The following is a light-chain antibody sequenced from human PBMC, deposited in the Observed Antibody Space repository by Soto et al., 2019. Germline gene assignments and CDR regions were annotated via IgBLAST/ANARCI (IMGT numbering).Light chain of an antibody. J-gene: IGKJ4*01. CDR1: QTVSRDY. Sequence: EIVLTQSPGTLSLSPGERATLSCRASQTVSRDYLAWYQQKPGQAPRILIYGASSRAPGIPDRFSGSGSGTDFTLTVSGLEPEDFAVYYCQQYGSSPTFGGGTKVEIE. CDR2: GAS. CDR3: QQYGSSPT. V-gene: IGKV3-20*01.